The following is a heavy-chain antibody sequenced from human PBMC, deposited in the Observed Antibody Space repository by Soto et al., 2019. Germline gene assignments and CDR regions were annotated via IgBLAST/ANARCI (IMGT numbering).Heavy chain of an antibody. CDR2: IALDSTTR. J-gene: IGHJ4*02. D-gene: IGHD3-9*01. V-gene: IGHV3-7*01. Sequence: PGGSLRLSCAASGLIFPSFWMTWVRQAPGKWLEWVAIIALDSTTRVYVDSVRGRFTISRDNYRNSLYLHMTSLSVEDTAVYYCATIKPGCYDYFDAWGQGXKVTVYS. CDR1: GLIFPSFW. CDR3: ATIKPGCYDYFDA.